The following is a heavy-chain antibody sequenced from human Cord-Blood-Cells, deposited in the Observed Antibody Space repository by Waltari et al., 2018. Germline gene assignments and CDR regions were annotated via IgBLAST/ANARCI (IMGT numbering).Heavy chain of an antibody. V-gene: IGHV4-34*01. CDR3: ARGPRIAAADDWYFDL. CDR2: INQSGST. J-gene: IGHJ2*01. CDR1: GGSFSGYY. Sequence: QVQLQQWGAGLLKPSETLSLTCAVYGGSFSGYYWSWIRQPPGKGLEWIGEINQSGSTNHNPSLKSRVTISVDTSKNQFSLKLSSVTAAGTAVYYCARGPRIAAADDWYFDLWGRGTLVTVSS. D-gene: IGHD6-13*01.